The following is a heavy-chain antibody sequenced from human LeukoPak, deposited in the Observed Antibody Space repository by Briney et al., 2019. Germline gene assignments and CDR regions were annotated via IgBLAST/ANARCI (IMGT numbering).Heavy chain of an antibody. Sequence: SETLSLPCTVSGGSISSYYWSWIRRPPGRGLEWIAYLSHSGSSDSNPSLTSRVTTLVDTSKNQFSLKLTSVTAADTAVYYCARARYANAWYAFDIWGHGTMVTVSS. V-gene: IGHV4-59*01. CDR2: LSHSGSS. CDR1: GGSISSYY. D-gene: IGHD2-2*01. CDR3: ARARYANAWYAFDI. J-gene: IGHJ3*02.